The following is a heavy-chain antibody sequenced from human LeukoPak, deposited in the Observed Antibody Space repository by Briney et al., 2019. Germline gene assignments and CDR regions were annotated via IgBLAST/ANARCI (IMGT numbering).Heavy chain of an antibody. CDR1: GGSISNYY. CDR2: IFYSGSA. J-gene: IGHJ4*02. CDR3: ARGGNSPGY. D-gene: IGHD1-1*01. V-gene: IGHV4-59*01. Sequence: PSETLSLTCTVSGGSISNYYWSWLPQPPRKGLEWIGSIFYSGSANYNPPLKSRVTISVDTSKNQFSLKLTSVSAADTAVYYCARGGNSPGYWGQGTLVTVSS.